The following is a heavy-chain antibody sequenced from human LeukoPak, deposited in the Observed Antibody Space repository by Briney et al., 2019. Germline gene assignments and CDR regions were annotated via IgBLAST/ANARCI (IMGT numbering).Heavy chain of an antibody. CDR1: GFSLSPSGMC. CDR3: ARTLIRRDGHNFDY. D-gene: IGHD5-24*01. V-gene: IGHV2-70*11. Sequence: ESGPALVKPTQTRTLTCTFSGFSLSPSGMCVSWIRQPPGKALEWLARIDWDDDKYYSTSLKTRLTISKDTSKNQVVLTMANMDPVDTATYFCARTLIRRDGHNFDYWGQGTLVTVSS. CDR2: IDWDDDK. J-gene: IGHJ4*02.